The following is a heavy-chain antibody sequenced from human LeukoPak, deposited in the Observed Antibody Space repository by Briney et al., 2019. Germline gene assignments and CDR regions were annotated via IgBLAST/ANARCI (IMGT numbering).Heavy chain of an antibody. CDR1: GGTLSSYA. CDR3: ARLGTIAVAGVIDY. D-gene: IGHD6-19*01. V-gene: IGHV1-69*06. CDR2: IIPIFGTA. Sequence: GASVKVSCKASGGTLSSYAISWVRQAPGQGLEWMGGIIPIFGTANYAQKFQGRVTITADKSTSTAYMELSSLRSEDTAVYYCARLGTIAVAGVIDYWGQGTLVTVSS. J-gene: IGHJ4*02.